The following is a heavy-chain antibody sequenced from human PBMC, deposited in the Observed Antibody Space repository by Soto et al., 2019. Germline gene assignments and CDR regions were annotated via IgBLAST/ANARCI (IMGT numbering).Heavy chain of an antibody. D-gene: IGHD1-1*01. CDR2: VIPLLDAS. V-gene: IGHV1-69*08. Sequence: QVQLLQSGAEVKKPGSSAKISCKASGDIFNNRTFTWVRRDPGKGLEWIGMVIPLLDASNYAETFQDRATITADRSTNTASMELSVLKYEESAIYYCASGKTQLTQDRMGIYYYMDILGKGSTVTVSS. CDR3: ASGKTQLTQDRMGIYYYMDI. J-gene: IGHJ6*03. CDR1: GDIFNNRT.